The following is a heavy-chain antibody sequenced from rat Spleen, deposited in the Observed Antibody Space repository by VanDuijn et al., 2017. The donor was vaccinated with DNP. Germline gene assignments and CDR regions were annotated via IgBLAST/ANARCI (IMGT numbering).Heavy chain of an antibody. CDR2: ILYDGSST. D-gene: IGHD1-10*01. V-gene: IGHV5-7*01. CDR1: GFTFSDYN. J-gene: IGHJ3*01. Sequence: EVQLVESGGGLVQPGRSLKLSCAASGFTFSDYNMAWVRQAPKKGLEWVATILYDGSSTYYRDSVKGRFTLSRDNEKSTLYLQMDSLRSEDTATYYCATFITTTYNWFASWGQGILVTVS. CDR3: ATFITTTYNWFAS.